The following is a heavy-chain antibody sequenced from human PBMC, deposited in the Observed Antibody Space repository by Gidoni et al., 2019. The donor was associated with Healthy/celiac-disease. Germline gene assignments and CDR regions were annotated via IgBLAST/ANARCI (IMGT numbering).Heavy chain of an antibody. J-gene: IGHJ4*02. D-gene: IGHD1-26*01. Sequence: EVQLLESGGGLVQPGGSLRLSCAVSGFTFSNYAKSWVRQAPGKGLEWVSAISGSGDSTYYADSVKGRFIISRDNSKNTVYLQMSSLRAEDTAVYYCAKGRELFDYWGQGTLVTVSS. CDR2: ISGSGDST. CDR3: AKGRELFDY. V-gene: IGHV3-23*01. CDR1: GFTFSNYA.